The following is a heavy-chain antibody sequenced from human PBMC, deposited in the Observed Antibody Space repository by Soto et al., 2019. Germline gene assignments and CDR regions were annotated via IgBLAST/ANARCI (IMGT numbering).Heavy chain of an antibody. Sequence: QVQLVESGGGVVQPGRSLRLSCAASGFTFSSYAMHWVRQAPGKGLEWVAVISYDGSNKYYADSVKGRFTISRDNSKNTLYLQMNSLRAEDTAVYYCARGGYCSSTSCYSGSGSTYFDYWGQGTLVTVSS. CDR1: GFTFSSYA. CDR3: ARGGYCSSTSCYSGSGSTYFDY. D-gene: IGHD2-2*02. J-gene: IGHJ4*02. CDR2: ISYDGSNK. V-gene: IGHV3-30-3*01.